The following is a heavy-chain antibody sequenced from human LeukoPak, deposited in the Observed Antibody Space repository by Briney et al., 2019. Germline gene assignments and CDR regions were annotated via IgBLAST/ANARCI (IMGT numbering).Heavy chain of an antibody. J-gene: IGHJ6*02. Sequence: GGSLRLSCSASGFPFSSYAMEWVRQAPGKGLESVSAISDSGGSTYYADSVKGRFTISRDNSKNTLYLQMSRLRAEDTAVYFCVRGYSFGPYGMDVWGQGTTVTVSS. CDR2: ISDSGGST. V-gene: IGHV3-64D*09. CDR1: GFPFSSYA. CDR3: VRGYSFGPYGMDV. D-gene: IGHD2-15*01.